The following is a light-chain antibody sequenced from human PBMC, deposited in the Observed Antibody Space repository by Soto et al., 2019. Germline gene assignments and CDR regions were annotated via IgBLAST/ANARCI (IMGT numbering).Light chain of an antibody. CDR1: SSDVGGHNY. CDR3: SSYTTSTTHV. CDR2: EVT. J-gene: IGLJ1*01. V-gene: IGLV2-14*01. Sequence: QSALTQPASVSGSPGQSITISCTGTSSDVGGHNYVAWYQQHPGNAPKLMIYEVTNRPSGISVRFSGSKSGNTASLTISGLQAEDEANYYCSSYTTSTTHVFGTGTKLT.